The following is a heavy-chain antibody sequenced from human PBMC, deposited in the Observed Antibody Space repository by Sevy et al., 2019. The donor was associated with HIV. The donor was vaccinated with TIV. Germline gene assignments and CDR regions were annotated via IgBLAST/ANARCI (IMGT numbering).Heavy chain of an antibody. J-gene: IGHJ4*02. V-gene: IGHV4-39*01. Sequence: SETLSLTCTVSGGSISSSSYYWGWIRQPPGKGLEWIGSIYYSGSTYYNPSLKSRVTISVDTSKNQFSLRLSPVTAADTAVYYCARRGMATIAGWYFDYWGQGTLVTVSS. D-gene: IGHD5-12*01. CDR2: IYYSGST. CDR1: GGSISSSSYY. CDR3: ARRGMATIAGWYFDY.